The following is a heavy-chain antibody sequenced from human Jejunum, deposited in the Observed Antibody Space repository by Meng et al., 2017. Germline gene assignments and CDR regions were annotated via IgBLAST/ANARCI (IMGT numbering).Heavy chain of an antibody. CDR3: AHRRISGSPWDGGDFDY. CDR1: GFSLSTSGVG. J-gene: IGHJ4*02. CDR2: IYWDNDK. V-gene: IGHV2-5*02. Sequence: QITLKESGPSRVKPTQTLALTWSFSGFSLSTSGVGVGWIRQSTGKALEWLAVIYWDNDKRYSPSLKNRLTIDKDTSKNEVVLTMTNMDPVDTATYYCAHRRISGSPWDGGDFDYWGQGTLVTVSS. D-gene: IGHD2-15*01.